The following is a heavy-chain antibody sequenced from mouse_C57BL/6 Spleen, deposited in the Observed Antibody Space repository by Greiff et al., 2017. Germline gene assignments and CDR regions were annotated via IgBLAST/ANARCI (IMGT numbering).Heavy chain of an antibody. Sequence: EVKLVESGPELVKPGASVKISCKASGYSFTDYNMNWVKQSNGKSLEWIGVINPNYGTTSYNQKFKGKATLTVDKSSSTAYMQLNSLTSEDSAVYYCSSYYSNYYAMDYWGQGTSVTVSS. D-gene: IGHD2-5*01. J-gene: IGHJ4*01. CDR3: SSYYSNYYAMDY. CDR2: INPNYGTT. CDR1: GYSFTDYN. V-gene: IGHV1-39*01.